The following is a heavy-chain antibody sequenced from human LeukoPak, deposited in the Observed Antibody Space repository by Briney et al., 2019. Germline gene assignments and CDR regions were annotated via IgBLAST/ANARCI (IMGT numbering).Heavy chain of an antibody. Sequence: RSLRLSCAASGFTFSSYGMHWVRQAPGKGLEWVAVISYDGSNKYYADSVKGRFTISRDNSKNTLYLQMNSLRAEDTAVYYCAKVRGAYVDTDLRGDAFDIWGQGTMVTVSS. CDR2: ISYDGSNK. V-gene: IGHV3-30*18. J-gene: IGHJ3*02. CDR3: AKVRGAYVDTDLRGDAFDI. CDR1: GFTFSSYG. D-gene: IGHD5-18*01.